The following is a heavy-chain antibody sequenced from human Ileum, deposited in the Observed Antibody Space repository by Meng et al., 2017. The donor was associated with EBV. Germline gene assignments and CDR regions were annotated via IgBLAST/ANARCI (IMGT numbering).Heavy chain of an antibody. CDR1: GYTFTSYG. Sequence: QVQLVQSGAQMKNPAAQVQVSCKDSGYTFTSYGINWVLQGPGQGLGWMGWISAFNGNTDYAQKFQGRVTMTTDTSTTTTYMELRSLRSDDTDVYYCARVVEGATSWLDRWGQGTLVTVSS. D-gene: IGHD1-26*01. J-gene: IGHJ5*02. CDR2: ISAFNGNT. CDR3: ARVVEGATSWLDR. V-gene: IGHV1-18*01.